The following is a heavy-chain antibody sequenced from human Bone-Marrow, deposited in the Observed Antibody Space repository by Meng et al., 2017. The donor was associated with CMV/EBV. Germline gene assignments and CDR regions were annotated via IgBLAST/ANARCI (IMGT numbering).Heavy chain of an antibody. CDR2: INPNSGGT. J-gene: IGHJ6*02. D-gene: IGHD4/OR15-4a*01. V-gene: IGHV1-2*02. CDR1: FNGYY. Sequence: FNGYYMHWVRQAPGQGLEWMGWINPNSGGTNYAQKFQGRVTMTRDTSISTAYMELSRLRSDDTAVYYCARDGGFVTMVSYYYYGMDVWGQGTTVTVSS. CDR3: ARDGGFVTMVSYYYYGMDV.